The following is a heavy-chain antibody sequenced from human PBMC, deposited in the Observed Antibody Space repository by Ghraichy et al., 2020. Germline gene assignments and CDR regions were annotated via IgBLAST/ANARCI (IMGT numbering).Heavy chain of an antibody. CDR3: ARDFSGKAPFDY. V-gene: IGHV4-38-2*02. CDR1: GYSISSGYY. J-gene: IGHJ4*02. CDR2: IYHSGST. Sequence: SETLSLTCAVSGYSISSGYYWGWIRQPPGKGLEWIGSIYHSGSTYYNPSLKSRVTISVDTSKNQFSLKLSSVTAADTAVYYCARDFSGKAPFDYWGQGTLVTVSS. D-gene: IGHD1-1*01.